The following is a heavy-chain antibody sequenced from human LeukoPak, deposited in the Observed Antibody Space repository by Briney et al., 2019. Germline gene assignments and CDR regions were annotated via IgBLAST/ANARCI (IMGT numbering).Heavy chain of an antibody. D-gene: IGHD3-16*01. CDR3: ARGGYYGLF. J-gene: IGHJ3*01. CDR1: GGSISSNC. V-gene: IGHV4-59*01. Sequence: PSETLSLTCTVSGGSISSNCWSWIRQPPGKGLEWIGYICDSGTTKYNPSVKSRVTISVDTSKNQFSLKLSSVTAVDTAVYYCARGGYYGLFWGQGTMVTVSS. CDR2: ICDSGTT.